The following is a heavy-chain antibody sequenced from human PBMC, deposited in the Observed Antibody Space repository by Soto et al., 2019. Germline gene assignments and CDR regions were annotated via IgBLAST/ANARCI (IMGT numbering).Heavy chain of an antibody. V-gene: IGHV3-48*01. D-gene: IGHD2-15*01. Sequence: GGSLGLSCAASGFTFSSYSMNWVRQAPGKGLEWVSYISSSSSTIYYADSVKGRFTISRDNAKNSLYLQMNSLRAEDTAVYYCARDDGILPYWGQGTLVTVSS. CDR1: GFTFSSYS. CDR2: ISSSSSTI. CDR3: ARDDGILPY. J-gene: IGHJ4*02.